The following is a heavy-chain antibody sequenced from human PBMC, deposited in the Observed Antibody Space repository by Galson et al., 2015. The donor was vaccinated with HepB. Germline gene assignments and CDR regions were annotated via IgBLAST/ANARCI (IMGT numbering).Heavy chain of an antibody. CDR1: GGPISSYY. Sequence: TLSLTCIVSGGPISSYYWTWIRQPAGKGLEWIGRIYSTGSTNYNPALKSRVTMSIETSKNKFSLFLTSVTAADTAIYYCARNNFFDYWGQGILVTVSS. CDR3: ARNNFFDY. J-gene: IGHJ4*02. CDR2: IYSTGST. V-gene: IGHV4-4*07.